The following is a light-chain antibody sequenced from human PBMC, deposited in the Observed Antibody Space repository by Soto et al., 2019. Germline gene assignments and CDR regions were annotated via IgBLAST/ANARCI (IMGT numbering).Light chain of an antibody. Sequence: EEVMTQSPATLSVSPGEGATLSCRASQSVSSKLAWYQQKPGQAPRLLIYGASTRATGIPARFSGSESGTEFALTISSLQSEDFAVYYCQQYDNWPFTFGPGTKVDIK. CDR2: GAS. CDR3: QQYDNWPFT. V-gene: IGKV3-15*01. CDR1: QSVSSK. J-gene: IGKJ3*01.